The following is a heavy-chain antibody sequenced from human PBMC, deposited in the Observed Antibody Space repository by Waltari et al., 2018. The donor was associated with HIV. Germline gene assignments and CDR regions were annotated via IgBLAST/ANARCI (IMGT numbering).Heavy chain of an antibody. D-gene: IGHD3-9*01. CDR3: AKDTYDILTGPPDAFDI. V-gene: IGHV3-23*01. J-gene: IGHJ3*02. CDR1: GFTFSSYA. Sequence: EVQLLESGGGLVQPGGSLRLSCAASGFTFSSYAMSWVRQAPGKGLEWVSAISGSGGSTYYADSVKGRFTISRDNSKNTLYLQMNSLRAEDTAVYYCAKDTYDILTGPPDAFDIWGQGTMVTVSS. CDR2: ISGSGGST.